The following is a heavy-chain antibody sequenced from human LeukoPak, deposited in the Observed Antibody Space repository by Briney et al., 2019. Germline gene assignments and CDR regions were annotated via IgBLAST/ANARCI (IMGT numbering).Heavy chain of an antibody. CDR1: GYTFTSCG. Sequence: GASVKVSCKASGYTFTSCGISWVRQAPGQGVEWMGGISAYSGETNYAQKLQGRATMPTETSTRTAYMELRSLRSDDTAVYYCARDGSRSWYISWGKGTLVTVPP. CDR2: ISAYSGET. D-gene: IGHD6-13*01. V-gene: IGHV1-18*01. CDR3: ARDGSRSWYIS. J-gene: IGHJ5*02.